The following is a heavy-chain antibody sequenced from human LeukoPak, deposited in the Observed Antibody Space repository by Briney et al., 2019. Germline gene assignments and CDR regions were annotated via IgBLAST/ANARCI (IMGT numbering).Heavy chain of an antibody. CDR1: GAALSEYY. D-gene: IGHD3-22*01. CDR3: VRQGTNSGYYLLDY. CDR2: VAHKGPTVYSPTLNR. Sequence: KPSETLSLTCAVYGAALSEYYWSWIRRSPGKGLEWIGEVAHKGPTVYSPTLNRKYNPSFKSRVTMSVDPSKNQFSLKLTSVTVADTATYYCVRQGTNSGYYLLDYWGQGHLVIVSS. J-gene: IGHJ4*02. V-gene: IGHV4-34*01.